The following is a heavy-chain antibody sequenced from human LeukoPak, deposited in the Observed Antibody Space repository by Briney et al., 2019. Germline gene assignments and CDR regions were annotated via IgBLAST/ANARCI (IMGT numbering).Heavy chain of an antibody. CDR3: ARDDGITGTTFDY. Sequence: SETLSLTCTVSGGSISSYYWSWIRQPPGKGLELIGYIYYSGSTNYNPSLKSRVTISVDTSKHQFSLKLSSVTAADTAVYYCARDDGITGTTFDYWGQGTLVTVSS. V-gene: IGHV4-59*01. CDR1: GGSISSYY. J-gene: IGHJ4*02. CDR2: IYYSGST. D-gene: IGHD1-20*01.